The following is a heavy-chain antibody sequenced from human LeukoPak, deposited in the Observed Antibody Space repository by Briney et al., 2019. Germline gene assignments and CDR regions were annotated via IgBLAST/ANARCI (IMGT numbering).Heavy chain of an antibody. Sequence: SETLSLTCTVSGGSISSYYWSWIRQPPGKGLEWIGYIYYSGSTNYNPSLRSRVTISVDTSKNQFSLDLRSVTTADTAVYYCARGPHYHDSSGYSPSYSYAMDVWGQGTTATVSS. CDR2: IYYSGST. CDR1: GGSISSYY. D-gene: IGHD3-22*01. CDR3: ARGPHYHDSSGYSPSYSYAMDV. J-gene: IGHJ6*02. V-gene: IGHV4-59*01.